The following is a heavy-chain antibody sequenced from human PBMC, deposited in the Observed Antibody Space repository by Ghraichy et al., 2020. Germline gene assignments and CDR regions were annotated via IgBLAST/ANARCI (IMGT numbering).Heavy chain of an antibody. CDR2: VYYSGST. D-gene: IGHD3-22*01. CDR1: GGSVSSGRYY. J-gene: IGHJ4*02. CDR3: AREYSGYPYYFDY. Sequence: SQTLSLTCTVSGGSVSSGRYYWSWIRQPPGKGLEWIGHVYYSGSTNYNPSLKSRVTISVDTSKNQFSLKLSSVTAADTAVYYCAREYSGYPYYFDYWGQGTLVTVSS. V-gene: IGHV4-61*01.